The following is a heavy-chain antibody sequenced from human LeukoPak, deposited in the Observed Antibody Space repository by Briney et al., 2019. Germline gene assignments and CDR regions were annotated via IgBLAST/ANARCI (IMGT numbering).Heavy chain of an antibody. D-gene: IGHD3-10*01. J-gene: IGHJ4*02. CDR2: ITNDGTTI. V-gene: IGHV3-48*01. CDR1: GISFSSYV. Sequence: GGSLRLACAASGISFSSYVMNWVRQAPGKGPEWLAYITNDGTTIYYADSVKGRFTISRDNAKKSLFLQMSSLRADDTAVYYCAKDRGGFDYWGQGTLATVSS. CDR3: AKDRGGFDY.